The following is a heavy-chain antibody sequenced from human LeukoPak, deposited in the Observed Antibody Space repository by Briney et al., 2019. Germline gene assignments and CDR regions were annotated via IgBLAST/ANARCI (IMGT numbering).Heavy chain of an antibody. CDR2: INHSGST. CDR3: ASRELIGYCSSTSCRNDNYFDY. CDR1: GGSFSGYY. D-gene: IGHD2-2*01. J-gene: IGHJ4*02. Sequence: SETLSLTYAVYGGSFSGYYWSWIRQPPGKGLEWIGEINHSGSTNYNPSLKSRVTISVDTSKNQFSLKLSSVTAADTAVYYCASRELIGYCSSTSCRNDNYFDYWGQGTLVTVSS. V-gene: IGHV4-34*01.